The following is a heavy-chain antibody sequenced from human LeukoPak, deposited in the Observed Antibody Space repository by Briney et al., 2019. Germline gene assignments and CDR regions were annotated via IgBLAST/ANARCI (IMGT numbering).Heavy chain of an antibody. CDR1: GGSISSYY. V-gene: IGHV4-59*01. CDR2: IYYSGST. CDR3: ARDNITMIVVVITLLIWANDY. D-gene: IGHD3-22*01. Sequence: PSETLSLTCTVSGGSISSYYWSWIRQPPGKGLEWIGYIYYSGSTNYNPSLKSRVTISVDTSKNQFSLKLSSVTAEDTAVYYCARDNITMIVVVITLLIWANDYWGQGTLVTVSS. J-gene: IGHJ4*02.